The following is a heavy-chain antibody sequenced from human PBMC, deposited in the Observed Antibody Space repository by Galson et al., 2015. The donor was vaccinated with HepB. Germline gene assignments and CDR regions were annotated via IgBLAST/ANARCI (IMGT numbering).Heavy chain of an antibody. CDR1: GFTFSDYY. J-gene: IGHJ6*02. D-gene: IGHD6-13*01. CDR3: ARSLQLVRGGVLYGMDV. CDR2: ISSSGSTI. V-gene: IGHV3-11*01. Sequence: SLRLSCAASGFTFSDYYMSWIRQAPGKGLEWVSYISSSGSTIYYADSVKGRFTISRDNAKNSLYLQMNSLRAEDTAVYYCARSLQLVRGGVLYGMDVWGQGTTVTVSS.